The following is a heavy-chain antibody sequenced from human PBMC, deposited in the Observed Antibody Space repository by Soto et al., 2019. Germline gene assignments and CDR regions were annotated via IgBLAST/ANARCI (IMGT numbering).Heavy chain of an antibody. CDR2: IKSESDGGTT. V-gene: IGHV3-15*01. CDR3: ATAAPWQYVWGYYGFGN. CDR1: GFSFIHAW. D-gene: IGHD3-16*01. Sequence: EVQLVESGGGLVKPGGSLRLSCAASGFSFIHAWLSWVRQAPGRGLEWIGRIKSESDGGTTDYAAPVRGRFTISRDDSKTTVYLHMTSLKTEDTAVYYCATAAPWQYVWGYYGFGNWGQGTLVTVSS. J-gene: IGHJ4*02.